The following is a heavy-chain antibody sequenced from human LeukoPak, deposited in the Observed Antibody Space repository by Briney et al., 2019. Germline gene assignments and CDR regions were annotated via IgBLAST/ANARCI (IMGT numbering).Heavy chain of an antibody. J-gene: IGHJ4*02. CDR1: GFTFSSYA. CDR2: ISYDGSNK. Sequence: GRSLRLSCAASGFTFSSYAMHWVRQAPGKGLGWVAVISYDGSNKYYADSVKGRFTISRDNSKNTLYLQMNSLRVEDTAVYYCAKDRGSTTTYYFDYWGQGTLVTVSS. CDR3: AKDRGSTTTYYFDY. V-gene: IGHV3-30-3*01. D-gene: IGHD2-2*01.